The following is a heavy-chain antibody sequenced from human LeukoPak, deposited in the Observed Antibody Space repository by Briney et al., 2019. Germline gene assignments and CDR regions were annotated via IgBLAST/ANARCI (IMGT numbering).Heavy chain of an antibody. J-gene: IGHJ3*02. V-gene: IGHV3-43*02. CDR2: IGGDGGST. CDR1: GFTFDDYA. D-gene: IGHD3-16*02. Sequence: GGSLRLSCAASGFTFDDYAMQWVRQAPGKGLEWVSLIGGDGGSTYYADSVKGRFTISRDNSKNSLYLQMNSLRTEDTALYYCAKDIHYDYVWGSYRSGSDAFDIWGQGTMVTVSS. CDR3: AKDIHYDYVWGSYRSGSDAFDI.